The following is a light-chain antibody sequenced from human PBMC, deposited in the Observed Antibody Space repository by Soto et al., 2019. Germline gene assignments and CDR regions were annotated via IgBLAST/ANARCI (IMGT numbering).Light chain of an antibody. Sequence: DIQMAQSPSSLSASVGDTVTLTCRASQDIGNSLAWLQQKPGRAPKSLISSVSSLQSGVPSRFICSRYGADFTLTISNLQPEDFATYYCQQYKTYPLTFGGGTKVEIK. J-gene: IGKJ4*02. CDR1: QDIGNS. CDR3: QQYKTYPLT. CDR2: SVS. V-gene: IGKV1-16*01.